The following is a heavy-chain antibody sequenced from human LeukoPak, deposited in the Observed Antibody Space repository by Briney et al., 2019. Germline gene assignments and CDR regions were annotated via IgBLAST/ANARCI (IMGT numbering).Heavy chain of an antibody. V-gene: IGHV4-59*01. D-gene: IGHD1-1*01. CDR1: GGSISSYY. CDR2: IYYSGST. Sequence: SETLSLTCTVSGGSISSYYWSWIRQPPGKGLEWIGYIYYSGSTNYNPSLKSRVTISVDTSKNQFSLKLSSVTAADTAVYYCARSFNPVHYYYGMDVWGQGTTVTVSS. CDR3: ARSFNPVHYYYGMDV. J-gene: IGHJ6*02.